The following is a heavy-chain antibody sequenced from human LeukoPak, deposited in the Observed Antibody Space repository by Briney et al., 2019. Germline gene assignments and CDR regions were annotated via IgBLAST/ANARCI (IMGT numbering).Heavy chain of an antibody. CDR3: AKDGGLWVSAHWGDS. CDR1: GFTFSNYF. Sequence: GGSLRLSCAASGFTFSNYFMHWVRQVPGKALEWVASISQDGNNILYADSVKGRFTISRDNSKNTLYLQMNSLRAEDTAVYYCAKDGGLWVSAHWGDSWGRGTLVTVSS. V-gene: IGHV3-30-3*01. J-gene: IGHJ4*02. D-gene: IGHD7-27*01. CDR2: ISQDGNNI.